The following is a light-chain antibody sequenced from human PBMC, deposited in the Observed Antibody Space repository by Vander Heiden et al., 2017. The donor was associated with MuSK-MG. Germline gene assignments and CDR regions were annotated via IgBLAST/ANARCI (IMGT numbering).Light chain of an antibody. CDR3: QAGDSRIAV. V-gene: IGLV3-1*01. CDR2: KNE. Sequence: SFALTQPPSVSVSPGQAASSTCSGDNLGNTVTSWQQQRPGQSPVLVIFKNEKRPAVIPERFSGSNSGNTATLTISGTQAMDEADYYCQAGDSRIAVFGGGTKLTVL. J-gene: IGLJ2*01. CDR1: NLGNTV.